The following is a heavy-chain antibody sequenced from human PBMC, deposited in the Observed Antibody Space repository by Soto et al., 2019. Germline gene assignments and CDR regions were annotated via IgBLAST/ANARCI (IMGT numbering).Heavy chain of an antibody. CDR2: IWYDGSNK. CDR3: ARRGSGWYDPWGAVDS. CDR1: GFTFSTYG. J-gene: IGHJ4*02. V-gene: IGHV3-33*01. D-gene: IGHD6-19*01. Sequence: QVQLVESGGGVVQPGRSLRLSCGASGFTFSTYGMHWVRQAPGKGLEWVALIWYDGSNKFYADSVKGRFTISRDNSRNTLYLQMNSLRAEDTAVYYCARRGSGWYDPWGAVDSWGQGTLVTVSS.